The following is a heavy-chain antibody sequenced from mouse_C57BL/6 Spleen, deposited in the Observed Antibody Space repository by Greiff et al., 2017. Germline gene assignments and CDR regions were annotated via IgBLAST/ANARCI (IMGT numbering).Heavy chain of an antibody. CDR2: LYPGDGDN. D-gene: IGHD2-5*01. J-gene: IGHJ4*01. Sequence: QVQLKESGPELVKPGASVKISCKASGYAFSSSWMNWVKQRPGKGLEWIGRLYPGDGDNNYNGKFKGKATLTADKSSSTAYMQLSSLTSEDSAVYFCARLYSNYAMDYWGQGTSVTVSS. CDR1: GYAFSSSW. V-gene: IGHV1-82*01. CDR3: ARLYSNYAMDY.